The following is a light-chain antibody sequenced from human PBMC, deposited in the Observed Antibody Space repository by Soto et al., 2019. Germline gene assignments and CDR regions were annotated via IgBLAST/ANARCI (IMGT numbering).Light chain of an antibody. J-gene: IGLJ2*01. V-gene: IGLV2-8*01. CDR3: SSYGGSNTVV. Sequence: QSALTQPPSASGSPGQSVTISCTGSSSDVGGYNYVSWYQQHPGKAPKLMIYEVSKRPSGVTDSLSGSKSGNTAYLTVSGLQAEDEADYYCSSYGGSNTVVFGGGTKVTVL. CDR1: SSDVGGYNY. CDR2: EVS.